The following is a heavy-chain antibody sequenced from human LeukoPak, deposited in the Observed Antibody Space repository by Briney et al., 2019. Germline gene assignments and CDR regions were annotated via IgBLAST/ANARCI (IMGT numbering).Heavy chain of an antibody. CDR1: GGSISGSNYN. Sequence: PSETLSLTCTVSGGSISGSNYNWGWIRQPPGKGLEWIGNIYYSGTTYYNPSLKSRVTISVDTSKNQFSLKLSSVTAADTAVYYCARRPDFIAAQWNNAYYFDYWGQGTLVTVSS. J-gene: IGHJ4*02. CDR3: ARRPDFIAAQWNNAYYFDY. CDR2: IYYSGTT. D-gene: IGHD6-6*01. V-gene: IGHV4-39*01.